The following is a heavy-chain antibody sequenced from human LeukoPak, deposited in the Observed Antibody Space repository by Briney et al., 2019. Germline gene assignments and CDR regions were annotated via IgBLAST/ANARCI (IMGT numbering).Heavy chain of an antibody. CDR3: ARDGCSSTSCYVFDY. J-gene: IGHJ4*02. CDR2: IYTSGST. V-gene: IGHV4-4*07. D-gene: IGHD2-2*01. CDR1: GGSISSYY. Sequence: SETLSLTCTVSGGSISSYYWSWIRQPAGKGLEWIGRIYTSGSTNYNPSLKSRVTMSVDTSKNQLSLKLSSVTAADTAVYYCARDGCSSTSCYVFDYWGQGTLVTVSS.